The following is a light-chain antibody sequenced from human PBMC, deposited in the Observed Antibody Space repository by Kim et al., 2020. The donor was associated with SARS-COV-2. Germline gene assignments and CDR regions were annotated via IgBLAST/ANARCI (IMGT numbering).Light chain of an antibody. CDR2: RNN. V-gene: IGLV1-47*01. CDR3: AAWDDSLSGIVV. J-gene: IGLJ2*01. Sequence: ELTQPPSASGTPGQRVTISCSGSSSNIGSNYVYWYQQLPGTAPKLLIYRNNQRPSGVPDRFSGSKSGTSASLAISGLRSEDEADYYCAAWDDSLSGIVVFGGGTQLTVL. CDR1: SSNIGSNY.